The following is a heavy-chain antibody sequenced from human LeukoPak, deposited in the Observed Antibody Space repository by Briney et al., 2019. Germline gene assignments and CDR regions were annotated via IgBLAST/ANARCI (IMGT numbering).Heavy chain of an antibody. CDR2: IYSDGNT. V-gene: IGHV3-66*02. D-gene: IGHD5-12*01. CDR1: GFTVSYNY. CDR3: ARGMVATGS. Sequence: PGGPLRLSCAASGFTVSYNYMSWVRQAPGKGLEWVSIIYSDGNTYYADSVKGRFTISRDNSENTVDLQMNSLRVEDTAVYYCARGMVATGSWGQGTLVTVSS. J-gene: IGHJ5*02.